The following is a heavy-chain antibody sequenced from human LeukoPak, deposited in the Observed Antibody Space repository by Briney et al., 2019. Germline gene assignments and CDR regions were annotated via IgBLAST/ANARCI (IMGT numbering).Heavy chain of an antibody. V-gene: IGHV4-39*01. CDR1: GGSISSSSYY. CDR2: IYYSGST. CDR3: ASLEGPYGEVGY. Sequence: SETLSLTCTVSGGSISSSSYYWGWIRQPPGKGLEWIGSIYYSGSTYYNPSLKSRVTISVDTSKNQFSLKLSPVTAADTAVYYCASLEGPYGEVGYWGQGTLVTVSS. D-gene: IGHD4/OR15-4a*01. J-gene: IGHJ4*02.